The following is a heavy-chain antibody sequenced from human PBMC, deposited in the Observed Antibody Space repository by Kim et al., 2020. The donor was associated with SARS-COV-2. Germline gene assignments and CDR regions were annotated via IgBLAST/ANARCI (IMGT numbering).Heavy chain of an antibody. V-gene: IGHV3-11*06. CDR3: ARDTGDILTGYYTEWVDY. D-gene: IGHD3-9*01. J-gene: IGHJ4*02. Sequence: KGRFTISRDNAKNSLYLQMNSLRAEDTAVYYCARDTGDILTGYYTEWVDYWGQGTLVTVSS.